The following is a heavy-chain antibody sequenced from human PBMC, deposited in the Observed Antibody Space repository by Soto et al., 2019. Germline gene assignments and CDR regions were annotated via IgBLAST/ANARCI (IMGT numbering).Heavy chain of an antibody. CDR1: GFTFSSYS. D-gene: IGHD6-13*01. Sequence: EVQLVESGGGLVQPGGSLRLSCAASGFTFSSYSMNWVRQAPGKGLEWVSYISSTSTTIYYADSVKSRFTISRDNAKNSLYLQMDSLRAEDTAVYYCARLAATGPRDYWGQGTLVTVSS. CDR3: ARLAATGPRDY. V-gene: IGHV3-48*01. CDR2: ISSTSTTI. J-gene: IGHJ4*02.